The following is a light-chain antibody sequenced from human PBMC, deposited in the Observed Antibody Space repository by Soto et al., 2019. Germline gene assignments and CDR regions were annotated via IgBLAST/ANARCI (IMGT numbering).Light chain of an antibody. CDR2: RTS. CDR1: QSVGSSF. J-gene: IGKJ4*01. V-gene: IGKV3-20*01. CDR3: QQYENSPLT. Sequence: EIVLTQSPDTLSLSPGERATLSCRASQSVGSSFLAWYQQKPGQAPRLLIYRTSTRATGIPDRFTGSGSETDFTLTISRLEPEDFAVYYCQQYENSPLTFGGGTKVEIK.